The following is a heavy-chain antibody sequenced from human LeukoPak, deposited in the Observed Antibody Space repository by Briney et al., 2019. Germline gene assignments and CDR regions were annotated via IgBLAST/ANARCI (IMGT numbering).Heavy chain of an antibody. CDR1: GGSISNTNW. Sequence: SETLSLTCSVSGGSISNTNWWSWVRQPPGKGLEWIGEVYPGGSTNYNPSLKSRVTISVDKSKNQFSLRLTSVTAADTAVYYCARLTYNWNYVFDPWGQGTLVTVSS. CDR3: ARLTYNWNYVFDP. V-gene: IGHV4-4*02. CDR2: VYPGGST. J-gene: IGHJ5*02. D-gene: IGHD1-7*01.